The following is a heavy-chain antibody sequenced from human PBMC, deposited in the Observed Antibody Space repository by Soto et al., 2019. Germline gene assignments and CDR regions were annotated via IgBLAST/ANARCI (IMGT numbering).Heavy chain of an antibody. Sequence: SETLSLTCTVSGGSISSGDYYWSWIRQPPGKGLEWIGYIYYSGSTYYNPSLKSRVTISVDTSKNQFSLKLSSVTAADTAVYYCARNGNYYDSSGYYHWGQGTLVTVSS. CDR1: GGSISSGDYY. V-gene: IGHV4-30-4*01. CDR2: IYYSGST. J-gene: IGHJ5*02. CDR3: ARNGNYYDSSGYYH. D-gene: IGHD3-22*01.